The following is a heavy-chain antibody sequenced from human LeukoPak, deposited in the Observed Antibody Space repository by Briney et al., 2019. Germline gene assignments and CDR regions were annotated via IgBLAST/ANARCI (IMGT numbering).Heavy chain of an antibody. J-gene: IGHJ4*02. Sequence: GGSLRLSCAASGFTFSSYSMNWVRQAPGKGLEWVSSISSSSSYIYYADSVKGRFTISRDNAKNPLYLQMNSLRAEDTAVYYCARGGTSRSIDYWGQGTLVTVSS. V-gene: IGHV3-21*01. CDR2: ISSSSSYI. D-gene: IGHD2-2*01. CDR1: GFTFSSYS. CDR3: ARGGTSRSIDY.